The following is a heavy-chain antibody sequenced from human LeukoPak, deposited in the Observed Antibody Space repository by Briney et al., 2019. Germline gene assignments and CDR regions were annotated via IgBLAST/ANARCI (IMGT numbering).Heavy chain of an antibody. CDR3: TRLGPYYFDS. D-gene: IGHD3-16*01. CDR2: IYSGTNT. CDR1: GFILSNKY. Sequence: GGSLRLSCAASGFILSNKYMSWVRQAPGKGLEWVSVIYSGTNTYYADSVQGRFTISRDTSRNTLYLQMNSLRAEDTAVYHCTRLGPYYFDSWGQGTLVIVSS. V-gene: IGHV3-53*01. J-gene: IGHJ4*02.